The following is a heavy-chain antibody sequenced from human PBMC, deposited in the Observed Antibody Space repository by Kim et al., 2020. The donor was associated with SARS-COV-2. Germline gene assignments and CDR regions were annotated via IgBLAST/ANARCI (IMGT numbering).Heavy chain of an antibody. CDR3: ARGKYRIAARSSYYFDY. J-gene: IGHJ4*02. V-gene: IGHV4-59*09. D-gene: IGHD6-6*01. Sequence: LKSRVTISVEPSKNQFSLKLSSVTAADTAVYYCARGKYRIAARSSYYFDYWGQGTLVTVSS.